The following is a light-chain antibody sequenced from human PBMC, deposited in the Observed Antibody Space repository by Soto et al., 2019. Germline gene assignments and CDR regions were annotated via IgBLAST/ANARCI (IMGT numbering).Light chain of an antibody. V-gene: IGKV3-15*01. CDR2: GAS. CDR3: QQSYRTPCA. CDR1: QSVISN. J-gene: IGKJ5*01. Sequence: VLTQSPGTPSLSPGERATLSCRASQSVISNLAWYQQKPGQAPRLLIYGASTRATGIPARFSGSGSGTGFTLTTGSLEPLDIATYYRQQSYRTPCAFGQGTPPEVK.